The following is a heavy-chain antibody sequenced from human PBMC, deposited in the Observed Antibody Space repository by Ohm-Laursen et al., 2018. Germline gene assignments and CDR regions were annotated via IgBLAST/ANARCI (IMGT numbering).Heavy chain of an antibody. Sequence: SLRLSCAAPGFTFSSYAMSWVRQAPGKGLEWVSAISTSGGSTYYADSVKGRFTISRDNSKNTLSLQMNSLRAEDTAVYYCAKSRRLGKHAWDSWGQGTLVTVSS. J-gene: IGHJ4*02. V-gene: IGHV3-23*01. CDR3: AKSRRLGKHAWDS. CDR1: GFTFSSYA. CDR2: ISTSGGST. D-gene: IGHD3-16*01.